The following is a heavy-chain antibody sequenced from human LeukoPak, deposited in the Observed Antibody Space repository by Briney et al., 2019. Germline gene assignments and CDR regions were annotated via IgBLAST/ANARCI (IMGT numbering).Heavy chain of an antibody. Sequence: GGSLRLSCAASGFTFSSYSMNWVRQAPGKGLEWVSYISSSSSIIYYADSVKGRFTISRDNAKNSLYLQMNSLRAEDTAVYYCAGDGHGDYDWYFDYWGQGTLVTVSS. CDR2: ISSSSSII. D-gene: IGHD4-17*01. CDR1: GFTFSSYS. J-gene: IGHJ4*02. V-gene: IGHV3-48*01. CDR3: AGDGHGDYDWYFDY.